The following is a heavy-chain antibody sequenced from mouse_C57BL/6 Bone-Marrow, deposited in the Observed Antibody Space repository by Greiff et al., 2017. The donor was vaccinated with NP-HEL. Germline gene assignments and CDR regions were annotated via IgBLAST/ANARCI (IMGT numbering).Heavy chain of an antibody. D-gene: IGHD2-2*01. Sequence: QVHVKQSGAELVRPGTSVKVSCKASGYAFTNYLIEWVKQRPGQGLEWIGVINPGSGGTNYNEKFKGKATLTADKSSSTAYMQLSSLTSEDSAVYFCAREEVTTEYYFDYWGQGTTLTVSS. CDR3: AREEVTTEYYFDY. J-gene: IGHJ2*01. V-gene: IGHV1-54*01. CDR2: INPGSGGT. CDR1: GYAFTNYL.